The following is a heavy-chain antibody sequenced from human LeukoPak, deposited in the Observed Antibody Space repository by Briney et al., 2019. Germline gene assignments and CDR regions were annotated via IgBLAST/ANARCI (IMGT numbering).Heavy chain of an antibody. CDR2: ISGSGDST. D-gene: IGHD3-10*01. V-gene: IGHV3-23*01. CDR1: GFTFSSYV. J-gene: IGHJ4*02. Sequence: GGSLRLSCAASGFTFSSYVMSWVRQAPGKGLEWVSAISGSGDSTYYADSVKGRFTISRDNSKNTLYLQMNSLRAEDTAEYYCAREDSYYYGSGSYPFDYWGQGTLVTVSS. CDR3: AREDSYYYGSGSYPFDY.